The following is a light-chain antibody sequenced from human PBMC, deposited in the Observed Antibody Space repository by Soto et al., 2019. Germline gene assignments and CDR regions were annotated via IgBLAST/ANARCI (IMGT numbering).Light chain of an antibody. Sequence: QSALTQPASVSGSPGQSITISCSGTRSDIGIFNYVSWYQQHPGKAPKLIIYEVTNRPSGVSDRFSGSKSGNTAYLNISGLQADDEADYYCSSYSSNTLGVFGGGTKVTVL. CDR3: SSYSSNTLGV. V-gene: IGLV2-14*01. CDR1: RSDIGIFNY. CDR2: EVT. J-gene: IGLJ3*02.